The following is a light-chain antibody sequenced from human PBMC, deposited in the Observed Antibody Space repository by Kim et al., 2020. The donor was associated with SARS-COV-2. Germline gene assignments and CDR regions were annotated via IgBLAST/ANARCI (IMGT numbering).Light chain of an antibody. CDR1: RVLAV. Sequence: AIRITQSPSSLSASTGDRVTITCRRVRVLAVFLAWYQQKPGKAPKLLIYAASTLQSGVPSRFSGSGSGTDFTLTISCLQSEDFATYYCQQYYGYPLTFGGGTKVDIK. CDR3: QQYYGYPLT. J-gene: IGKJ4*01. CDR2: AAS. V-gene: IGKV1-8*01.